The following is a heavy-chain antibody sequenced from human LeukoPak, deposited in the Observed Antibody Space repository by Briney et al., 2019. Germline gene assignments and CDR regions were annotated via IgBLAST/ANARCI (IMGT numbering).Heavy chain of an antibody. J-gene: IGHJ4*02. Sequence: PSETLSLTCTVSGGSISSYYWSWIRQPPGKGLEWIGYIYYSGSTNYNPSLKSRVTISVDTSKNQFSLKLSSVTAADTAVYYCARQEVATTHFDYWGQGTLVTVSS. CDR2: IYYSGST. D-gene: IGHD5-24*01. CDR1: GGSISSYY. V-gene: IGHV4-59*01. CDR3: ARQEVATTHFDY.